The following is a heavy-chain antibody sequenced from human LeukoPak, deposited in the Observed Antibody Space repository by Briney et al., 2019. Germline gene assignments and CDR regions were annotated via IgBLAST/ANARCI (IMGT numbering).Heavy chain of an antibody. D-gene: IGHD3-10*01. J-gene: IGHJ5*02. CDR3: ARDLFTMVRGVIVSWFDP. CDR2: IYYSGNT. V-gene: IGHV4-38-2*02. Sequence: GSLRLSCAASGFTFDDYGMSWVRQPPGKGLEWIGSIYYSGNTYYNPSLKSRVTISVDTSKNQFSLKLSSVTAADTAVYYCARDLFTMVRGVIVSWFDPWGQGTLVTVSS. CDR1: GFTFDDYG.